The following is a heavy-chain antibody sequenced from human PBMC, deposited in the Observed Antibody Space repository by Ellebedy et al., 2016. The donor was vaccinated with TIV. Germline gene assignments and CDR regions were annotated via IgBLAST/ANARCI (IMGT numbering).Heavy chain of an antibody. D-gene: IGHD5-12*01. J-gene: IGHJ4*02. CDR1: GGSISSSSYY. CDR2: IYYSGST. V-gene: IGHV4-39*01. CDR3: ARLAYSGYD. Sequence: GSLRLXXTVSGGSISSSSYYWGWIRQPPGKGLEWIGSIYYSGSTYYNPSLKSRVTISVDTSKNQFSLKLSSVTAADTAVYYCARLAYSGYDWGQGTLVTVSS.